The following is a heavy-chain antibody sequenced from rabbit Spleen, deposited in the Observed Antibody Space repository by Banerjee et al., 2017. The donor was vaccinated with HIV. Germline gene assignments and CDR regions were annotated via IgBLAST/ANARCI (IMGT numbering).Heavy chain of an antibody. CDR2: INTITGKS. CDR3: ARYYIFYGMDL. D-gene: IGHD4-1*01. Sequence: QEQLVESGGGLVKPGASLTLTCKASGFSFSDRDVMCWVRQAPGKGLEWIACINTITGKSVYASWAKGRFIMSRTSSTTVTLQMTSLTAADTATYFCARYYIFYGMDLWGPGTLVTVS. CDR1: GFSFSDRDV. J-gene: IGHJ6*01. V-gene: IGHV1S45*01.